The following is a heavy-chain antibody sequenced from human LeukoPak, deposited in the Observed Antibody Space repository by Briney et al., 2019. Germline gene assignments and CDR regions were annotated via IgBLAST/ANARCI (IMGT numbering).Heavy chain of an antibody. CDR2: IKQDGSEK. CDR1: GFTFSSYE. D-gene: IGHD3-22*01. J-gene: IGHJ3*02. V-gene: IGHV3-7*01. Sequence: GGPLRLSCAASGFTFSSYEMNWVRQAPGKGLEWVANIKQDGSEKYYVDSVKGRFTISRDNAKNSLYLQMDSLRAEDTAVYYCARAGGFAYYDSSGYYPDAFDIWGQGTMVTVSS. CDR3: ARAGGFAYYDSSGYYPDAFDI.